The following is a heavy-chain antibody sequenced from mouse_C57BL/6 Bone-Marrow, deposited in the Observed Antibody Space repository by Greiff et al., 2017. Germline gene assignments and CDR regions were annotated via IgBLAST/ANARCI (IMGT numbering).Heavy chain of an antibody. D-gene: IGHD1-1*01. CDR2: IDPENGDT. CDR3: TLITTVVATDY. J-gene: IGHJ2*01. CDR1: GFNIKDDY. V-gene: IGHV14-4*01. Sequence: EVQLQQSGAELVRPGASVKLSCTASGFNIKDDYMHWVKQRPEQGLEWIGWIDPENGDTEYAPKFQGKATITADTSSNTAYLQLSSLTSEDTAVYYSTLITTVVATDYWGQGTTLTVSS.